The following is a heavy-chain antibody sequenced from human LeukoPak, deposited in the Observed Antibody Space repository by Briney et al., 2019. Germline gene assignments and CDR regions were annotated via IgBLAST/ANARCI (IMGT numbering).Heavy chain of an antibody. CDR1: GGSFSGYY. J-gene: IGHJ4*02. D-gene: IGHD6-13*01. V-gene: IGHV4-34*01. Sequence: PSETLSLTCAVHGGSFSGYYWTWIRQPPGKGLEWIGEINHSGTTNYNPSLKSRVTISVDTSKNQFSLKLTSVTAADTAVYYCARHGRGYSSSRYLGYFDYWGQGTLVTVSS. CDR3: ARHGRGYSSSRYLGYFDY. CDR2: INHSGTT.